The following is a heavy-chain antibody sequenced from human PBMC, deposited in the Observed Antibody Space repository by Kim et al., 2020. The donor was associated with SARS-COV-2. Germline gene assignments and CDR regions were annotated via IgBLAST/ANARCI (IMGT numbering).Heavy chain of an antibody. D-gene: IGHD4-4*01. CDR2: INHSGST. Sequence: SETLSLTCAVYGGSFSGYYWSWIRQPPGKGLEWIGEINHSGSTNYNPSLKSRVTISVDTSKNQFSLKLSSVTAADTAVYYCARGRVTPFDHWGQGTLVTVSS. V-gene: IGHV4-34*01. CDR1: GGSFSGYY. J-gene: IGHJ4*02. CDR3: ARGRVTPFDH.